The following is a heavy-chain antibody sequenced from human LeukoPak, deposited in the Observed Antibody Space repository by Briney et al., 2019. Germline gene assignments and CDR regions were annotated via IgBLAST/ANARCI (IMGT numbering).Heavy chain of an antibody. CDR1: GFTFSSYA. D-gene: IGHD3-10*01. V-gene: IGHV3-23*01. CDR3: ARWVDYYGSGSYLLDV. J-gene: IGHJ6*02. CDR2: ISGSGGNT. Sequence: GGSLRLSCAASGFTFSSYAMSWVRQAPGKGLEWVSAISGSGGNTYYADSVKGRFTISRDNSKNTLYLQMNSLRAEDTAVYYCARWVDYYGSGSYLLDVWGQGTTVTVSS.